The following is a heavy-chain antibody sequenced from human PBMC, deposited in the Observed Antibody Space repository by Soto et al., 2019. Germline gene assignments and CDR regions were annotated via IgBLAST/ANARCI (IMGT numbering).Heavy chain of an antibody. Sequence: ASVKVSCKASGGTFSSYTISWVRQAPGQGLEWMGRIIPILGIANYAQKFQGRVTITADKSTSTAYMELSSLRSDDTAVYYCARDGTGENYGDKLHYYYYGMDVWGQGTTVTVSS. J-gene: IGHJ6*02. CDR1: GGTFSSYT. CDR3: ARDGTGENYGDKLHYYYYGMDV. D-gene: IGHD4-17*01. CDR2: IIPILGIA. V-gene: IGHV1-69*04.